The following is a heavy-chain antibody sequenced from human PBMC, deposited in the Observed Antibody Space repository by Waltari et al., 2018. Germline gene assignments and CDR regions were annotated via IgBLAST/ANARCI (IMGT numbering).Heavy chain of an antibody. CDR3: ARDRGYCGGDCYKNLDS. V-gene: IGHV3-7*01. CDR1: GFTFSDFW. D-gene: IGHD2-21*01. Sequence: EVQLVESGGGLVQPGGSLRLSGEAFGFTFSDFWVSWVRQAPGKGLEWVANIKKDGSEKYYVDSVKGRFTVSRDNAKNSLYLQMSSLRAEDTAIYYCARDRGYCGGDCYKNLDSWGQGTLVAVSS. CDR2: IKKDGSEK. J-gene: IGHJ4*02.